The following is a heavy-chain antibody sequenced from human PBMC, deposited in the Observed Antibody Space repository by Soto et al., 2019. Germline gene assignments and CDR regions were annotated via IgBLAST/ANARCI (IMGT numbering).Heavy chain of an antibody. Sequence: QVQLQESGPGLVKPSQTLSLTCTVSGGSISSGGYYWSWIRQHPGKGLEWIGYIYYSGSTYYNPSLKSRVTLSVDTSKNQFSLKLSSVTAADTAVYYCARKSYYYDSSGYYYLSSNFDYWGQGTLVTVSS. CDR1: GGSISSGGYY. D-gene: IGHD3-22*01. CDR2: IYYSGST. J-gene: IGHJ4*02. CDR3: ARKSYYYDSSGYYYLSSNFDY. V-gene: IGHV4-31*03.